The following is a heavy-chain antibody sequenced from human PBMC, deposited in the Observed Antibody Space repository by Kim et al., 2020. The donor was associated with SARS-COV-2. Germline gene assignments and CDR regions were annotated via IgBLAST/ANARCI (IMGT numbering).Heavy chain of an antibody. V-gene: IGHV3-30*02. J-gene: IGHJ4*02. D-gene: IGHD3-22*01. CDR3: VKEAAFTTIVVDYYFDY. Sequence: VARRFSISRDNSKNTLYLQMHSLRTEDTALYYCVKEAAFTTIVVDYYFDYWGQGTLVTVSS.